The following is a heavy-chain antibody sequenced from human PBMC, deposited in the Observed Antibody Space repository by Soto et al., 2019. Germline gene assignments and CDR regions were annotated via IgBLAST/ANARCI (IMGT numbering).Heavy chain of an antibody. CDR2: IYYSGST. Sequence: QLQLQESGPGLVKPSETLSLTCTVSGGPISSSSYYWGWIRQPSGKGLEWIGSIYYSGSTYYNPSLKSRVTISVDTSKNQFSLKLSSVTAADTAVYYCASSYGDYVSYWGQGTLVTVSS. J-gene: IGHJ4*02. CDR1: GGPISSSSYY. V-gene: IGHV4-39*01. D-gene: IGHD4-17*01. CDR3: ASSYGDYVSY.